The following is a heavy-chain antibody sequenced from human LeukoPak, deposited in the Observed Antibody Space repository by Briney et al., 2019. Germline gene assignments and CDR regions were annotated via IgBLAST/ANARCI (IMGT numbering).Heavy chain of an antibody. Sequence: PGGSLRLSCAASGFTFSSYGMHWVRQAPGKGLEWVAFIRYDGSNKYYADSVKGRFTISRDNSKNTLYLQMNSLRAEDTAVYYCAKVHIAAAASDYWGQGTLVTVSS. CDR3: AKVHIAAAASDY. CDR2: IRYDGSNK. V-gene: IGHV3-30*02. D-gene: IGHD6-13*01. J-gene: IGHJ4*02. CDR1: GFTFSSYG.